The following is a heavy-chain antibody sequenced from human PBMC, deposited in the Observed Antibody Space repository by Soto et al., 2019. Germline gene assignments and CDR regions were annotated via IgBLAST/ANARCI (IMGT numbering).Heavy chain of an antibody. CDR3: VAGPDHAKSAY. CDR1: GGSISDHY. CDR2: GLRHEFV. Sequence: QMHLQESGPGLVKPSETLSLTCTVSGGSISDHYLSWTRQPPGKGLEWIGYGLRHEFVGTNPSLTSRVTISVDTSKKQFSLRLNSVTAADMAVYYCVAGPDHAKSAYWGQGTLVTVSS. V-gene: IGHV4-59*11. J-gene: IGHJ4*01.